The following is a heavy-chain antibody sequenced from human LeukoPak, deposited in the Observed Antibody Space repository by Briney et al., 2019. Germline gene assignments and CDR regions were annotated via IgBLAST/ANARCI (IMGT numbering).Heavy chain of an antibody. CDR3: ARRGDEHGTYARFWFDP. CDR1: GYSFTTYC. Sequence: GESLKISCKASGYSFTTYCIGWVRQMPRKGLEWIGIIYPGDSTTRYDPSFQGQVTISADKSLNTAYLQWSSLKASDTAMYYCARRGDEHGTYARFWFDPWGQGTLVTVSS. D-gene: IGHD1-1*01. CDR2: IYPGDSTT. J-gene: IGHJ5*02. V-gene: IGHV5-51*01.